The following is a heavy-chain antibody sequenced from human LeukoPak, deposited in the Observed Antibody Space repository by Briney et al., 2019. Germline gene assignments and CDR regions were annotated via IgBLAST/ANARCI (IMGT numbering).Heavy chain of an antibody. J-gene: IGHJ4*02. CDR2: ISSTSSYI. Sequence: GGSLRLSCAASGFTFTSYAMNWVRQAPGKGLEWVSSISSTSSYIYYADSVKGRFTISRDNAKNSLYLQMNSLRAEDTAVYYCATGDGYKFDYWGQGTLVTVFS. D-gene: IGHD5-24*01. CDR1: GFTFTSYA. CDR3: ATGDGYKFDY. V-gene: IGHV3-21*01.